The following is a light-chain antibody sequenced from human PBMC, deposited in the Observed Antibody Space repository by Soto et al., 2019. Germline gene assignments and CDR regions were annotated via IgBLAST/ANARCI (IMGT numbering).Light chain of an antibody. CDR1: QSVTGY. CDR3: QLRTNWLIT. J-gene: IGKJ5*01. V-gene: IGKV3-11*01. CDR2: DAS. Sequence: DIVLTQSPATLSLSPGERATLSCRASQSVTGYLAWYQQKPGQAPRLLIYDASNRATGVPVRFSGSGSGTGFALTIRSLEPGDFAVYYCQLRTNWLITFGQGTRLEI.